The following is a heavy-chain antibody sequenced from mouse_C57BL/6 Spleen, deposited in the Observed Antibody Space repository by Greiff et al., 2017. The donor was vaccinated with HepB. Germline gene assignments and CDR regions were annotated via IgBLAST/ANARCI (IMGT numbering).Heavy chain of an antibody. CDR1: GFTFSSYA. J-gene: IGHJ3*01. D-gene: IGHD2-4*01. V-gene: IGHV5-9-1*02. CDR2: ISSGGDYI. Sequence: DVHLVESGEGLVKPGGSLKLSCAASGFTFSSYAMSWVRQTPEKRLEWVAYISSGGDYIYYADTVKGRFTISRDNARNTLYLQMSSLKSEDTAMYYCTREEGTYYDYDGAWFAYWGQGTLVTVSA. CDR3: TREEGTYYDYDGAWFAY.